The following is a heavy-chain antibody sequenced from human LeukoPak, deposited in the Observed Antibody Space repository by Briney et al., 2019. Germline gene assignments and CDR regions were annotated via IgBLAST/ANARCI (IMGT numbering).Heavy chain of an antibody. D-gene: IGHD7-27*01. CDR2: IYYSGST. V-gene: IGHV4-30-4*08. J-gene: IGHJ3*02. CDR3: ARANWGGDAFDI. CDR1: GGSISSGDYY. Sequence: SQTLSRTCTVSGGSISSGDYYWSWLRQPPGTGLEWIGYIYYSGSTYYNPSLKSRVTISVDTSKNQFSLKLSSVTAADTAVYYCARANWGGDAFDIWGQGTMVTVSS.